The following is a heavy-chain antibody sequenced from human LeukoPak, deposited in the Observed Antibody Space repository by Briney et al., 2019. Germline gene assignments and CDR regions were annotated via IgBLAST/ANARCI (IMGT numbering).Heavy chain of an antibody. D-gene: IGHD6-19*01. Sequence: PGGSLRLSCAASGFTFSSYEMNWVRQAPGKGLEWVSYISSSGSTIYYADSVKGRFTISRDNAKNTLYLQMNSLRAEDTAVYYCAKAKGWLQIFDYWGQGTLVTVSS. CDR1: GFTFSSYE. CDR2: ISSSGSTI. CDR3: AKAKGWLQIFDY. V-gene: IGHV3-48*03. J-gene: IGHJ4*02.